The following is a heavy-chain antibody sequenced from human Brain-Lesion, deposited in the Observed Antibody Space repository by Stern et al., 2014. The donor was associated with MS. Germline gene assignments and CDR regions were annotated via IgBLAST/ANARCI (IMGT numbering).Heavy chain of an antibody. CDR1: GFTFSSYT. CDR3: ARVETPLADFYYYYGMYV. Sequence: EVHLVESGGGLVKPGGSLRLSCAASGFTFSSYTMNWVRQAPGKGLEWVSSINRGSDYIYYADSVKGRFTISRDNAKNSLYLQMNSLRAEDTALYYCARVETPLADFYYYYGMYVWGQGTTVTVSS. J-gene: IGHJ6*02. V-gene: IGHV3-21*01. D-gene: IGHD5-18*01. CDR2: INRGSDYI.